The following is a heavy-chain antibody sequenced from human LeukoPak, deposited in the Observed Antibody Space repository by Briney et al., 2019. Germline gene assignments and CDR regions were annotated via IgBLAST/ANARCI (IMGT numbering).Heavy chain of an antibody. D-gene: IGHD1-26*01. CDR3: ARGPEGAPLLY. CDR2: INHSGST. V-gene: IGHV4-34*01. CDR1: GGSFSGYY. Sequence: SETLSLTCAVYGGSFSGYYWSWIRQPPGKGLEWIGEINHSGSTYYNPSLKSRVTISVDTSKNQFSLKLNSVTAADTAVYYCARGPEGAPLLYWGQGTLVTVSP. J-gene: IGHJ4*02.